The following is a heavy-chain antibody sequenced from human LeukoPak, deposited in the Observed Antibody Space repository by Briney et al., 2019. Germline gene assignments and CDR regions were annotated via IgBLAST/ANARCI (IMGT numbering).Heavy chain of an antibody. V-gene: IGHV3-23*01. Sequence: PGGSLRLSCAASGFPFSSYAMSWVRQAPGKGLECASVISGSGGSTYYADSVKGRLIISRDNSKNTLYLQMNSLRAEDTAVYYCAKRFGGPVAGHFDYWGQGTLVTVSS. CDR1: GFPFSSYA. CDR3: AKRFGGPVAGHFDY. D-gene: IGHD6-19*01. J-gene: IGHJ4*02. CDR2: ISGSGGST.